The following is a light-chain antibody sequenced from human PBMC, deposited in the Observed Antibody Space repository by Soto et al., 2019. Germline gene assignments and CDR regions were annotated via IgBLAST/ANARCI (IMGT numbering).Light chain of an antibody. J-gene: IGKJ4*01. CDR2: DTS. CDR3: QQYGSYPLT. Sequence: EIVLTQSPDTLSLSPGERVTLSCRASQGIGDTLAWYQHKPGQTPRLLIYDTSTRATGVPARFSGSRSGPEFTLTVSRLEPEDFAVYFCQQYGSYPLTFGGGTKVDIK. CDR1: QGIGDT. V-gene: IGKV3-20*01.